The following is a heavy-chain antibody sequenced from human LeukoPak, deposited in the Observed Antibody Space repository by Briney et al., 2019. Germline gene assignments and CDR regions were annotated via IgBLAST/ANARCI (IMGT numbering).Heavy chain of an antibody. J-gene: IGHJ4*02. Sequence: SETLSLTCAVYGGSFSGYYWSWIRQPPGKGLEWIGEINHSGSTNYNPSLKSRVTISVDTSKNQFSLKLSSVTAADTAVYYCARYGDNWGLFDYWAREPWSPSPQ. CDR2: INHSGST. V-gene: IGHV4-34*01. CDR1: GGSFSGYY. D-gene: IGHD4-23*01. CDR3: ARYGDNWGLFDY.